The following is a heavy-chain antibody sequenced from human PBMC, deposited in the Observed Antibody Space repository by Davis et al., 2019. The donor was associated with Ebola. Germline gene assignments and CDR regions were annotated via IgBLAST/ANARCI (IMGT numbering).Heavy chain of an antibody. V-gene: IGHV3-43D*03. CDR2: ISWDGGST. CDR3: AKGGRYYYYGMDV. J-gene: IGHJ6*02. CDR1: GFTFDDYA. D-gene: IGHD2-15*01. Sequence: GESLKISCAASGFTFDDYAMHWVRQAPGKGLEWVSLISWDGGSTYYADSVKGRFTISRANSKNSLYLQMNSLRAEDTALYYCAKGGRYYYYGMDVWGQGTTVTVSS.